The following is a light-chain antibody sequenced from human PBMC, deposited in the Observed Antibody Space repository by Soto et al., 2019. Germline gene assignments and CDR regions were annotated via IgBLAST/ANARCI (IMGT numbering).Light chain of an antibody. CDR2: GAS. CDR3: QQYGSSSYT. CDR1: QSVSSTY. J-gene: IGKJ2*01. V-gene: IGKV3-20*01. Sequence: EIVLTQSPGTLSLSPGERATLSCRASQSVSSTYLAWYQQNPGQAPRLLIYGASSRATGIPDRFSGSGSGTDFPLTISRLEPEDFEVYFCQQYGSSSYTFGQGTKLEIK.